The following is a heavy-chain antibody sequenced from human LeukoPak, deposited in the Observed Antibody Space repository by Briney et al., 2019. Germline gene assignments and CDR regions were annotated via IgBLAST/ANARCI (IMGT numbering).Heavy chain of an antibody. D-gene: IGHD3-3*01. V-gene: IGHV4-39*07. CDR3: ARDLGDYWSGFRSYFFDY. CDR2: MHHSGST. CDR1: GGSITNILYY. Sequence: SETLSLTCSVSGGSITNILYYWGWIRQPPGKGLEWIGSMHHSGSTFYNPSLKSRVTISGDTSKNQFSLKLSSVTAADTAVYYCARDLGDYWSGFRSYFFDYWGQGILVTVSS. J-gene: IGHJ4*02.